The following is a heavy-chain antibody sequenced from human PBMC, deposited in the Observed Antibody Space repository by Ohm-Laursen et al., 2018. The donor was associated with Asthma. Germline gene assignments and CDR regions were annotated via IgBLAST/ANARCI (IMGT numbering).Heavy chain of an antibody. J-gene: IGHJ4*02. Sequence: SLRLSCAASGYTFSRYSIHWVRQIPGKGLEWVASISTASSFIYYADSVKGRFTISRDNAKNSVYLQMNSLRAEDTAVYYCTTGTNWGQGTLVTVSS. CDR1: GYTFSRYS. CDR3: TTGTN. D-gene: IGHD1-26*01. V-gene: IGHV3-21*06. CDR2: ISTASSFI.